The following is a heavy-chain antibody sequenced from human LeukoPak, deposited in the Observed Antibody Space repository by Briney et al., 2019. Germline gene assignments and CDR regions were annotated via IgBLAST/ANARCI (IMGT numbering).Heavy chain of an antibody. D-gene: IGHD2-8*01. CDR2: IYYSGST. J-gene: IGHJ6*02. Sequence: SETLSLTCTVSGGSISSYYWSWIRQPPGKGLELIGYIYYSGSTNYNPSLKSRVTISVDTSKNQFSLKLSSVTAADTAVYYCARVLNYYYYGMDVWGQGTTVTVSS. CDR1: GGSISSYY. CDR3: ARVLNYYYYGMDV. V-gene: IGHV4-59*01.